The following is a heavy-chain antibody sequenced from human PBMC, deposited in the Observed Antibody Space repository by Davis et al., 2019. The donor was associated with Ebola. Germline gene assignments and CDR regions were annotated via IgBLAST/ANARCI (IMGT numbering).Heavy chain of an antibody. Sequence: MPSETLSLTCAVYGGSFSGYYWSWIRQPPGKGLEWLGEINHSGSTNYNPSLKSRVTISVDTSKNQFSLKLSSVTAADTAVYYCARGLDYGDYGDFWGQGNLVTVSS. CDR1: GGSFSGYY. CDR3: ARGLDYGDYGDF. J-gene: IGHJ4*02. V-gene: IGHV4-34*01. D-gene: IGHD4-17*01. CDR2: INHSGST.